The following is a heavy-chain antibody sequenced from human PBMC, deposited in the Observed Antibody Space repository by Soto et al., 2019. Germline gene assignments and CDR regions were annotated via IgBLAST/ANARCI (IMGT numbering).Heavy chain of an antibody. CDR2: INHSGST. Sequence: PSETLSLTCAVYGGSFSGYYWSWIRQPPGKGLEWIGEINHSGSTNYNPSLKSRVTISVDTSKNQFSLKLSSVTAADTAVYYCARDMVRGLPYYYYYYMDVWGKGTTVTVSS. D-gene: IGHD3-10*01. J-gene: IGHJ6*03. CDR3: ARDMVRGLPYYYYYYMDV. CDR1: GGSFSGYY. V-gene: IGHV4-34*01.